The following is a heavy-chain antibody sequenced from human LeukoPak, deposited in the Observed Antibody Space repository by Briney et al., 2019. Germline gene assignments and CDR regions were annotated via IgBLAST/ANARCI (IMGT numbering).Heavy chain of an antibody. V-gene: IGHV4-39*07. D-gene: IGHD3-22*01. CDR1: GGSISSSSYY. J-gene: IGHJ6*02. CDR3: ARDTIDSSGYYYYYYGMDV. Sequence: SETLSLTCTVSGGSISSSSYYWGWIRQPPGKGLEWIGSIYYSGSTYYNPSLKSRVTISVDTSKNQFSLKLSSVTAADTAVYYCARDTIDSSGYYYYYYGMDVWGQGTTVTVSS. CDR2: IYYSGST.